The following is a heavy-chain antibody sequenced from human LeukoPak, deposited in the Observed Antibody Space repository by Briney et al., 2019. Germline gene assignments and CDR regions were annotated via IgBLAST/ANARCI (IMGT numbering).Heavy chain of an antibody. Sequence: SRTLSLTCTISGGSLSSGGYYWTWIRQPPGKGLEWIGYVYHSGSTYYNPSLESRVTISVDKSKNQFSLKLSSVTAADTAVYYCARASWELQPWGQGTLVTVSS. CDR1: GGSLSSGGYY. D-gene: IGHD1-26*01. CDR2: VYHSGST. J-gene: IGHJ5*02. CDR3: ARASWELQP. V-gene: IGHV4-30-2*01.